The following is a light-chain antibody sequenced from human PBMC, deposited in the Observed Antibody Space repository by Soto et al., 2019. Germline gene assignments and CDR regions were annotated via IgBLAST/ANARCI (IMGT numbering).Light chain of an antibody. CDR1: QSISSW. J-gene: IGKJ2*03. V-gene: IGKV1-5*01. CDR3: QQYNSYSPG. CDR2: DAS. Sequence: DIQMTQSPSTLSASVGDRVTITCRASQSISSWLAWYQQKPGNAPKLLIYDASSLESGVPSRFSGSGSGTEFTLTICSLQPDDFATYYCQQYNSYSPGFGQGTKLEIK.